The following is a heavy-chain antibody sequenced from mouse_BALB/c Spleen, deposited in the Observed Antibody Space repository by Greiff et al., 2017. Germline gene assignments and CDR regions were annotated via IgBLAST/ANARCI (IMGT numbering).Heavy chain of an antibody. J-gene: IGHJ4*01. V-gene: IGHV2-9-2*01. CDR3: VRGPYSYYYAMDY. CDR2: IWTGGGT. Sequence: VKLQESGPGLVAPSQSLSITCTVSGFSLTSYDISWIRQPPGKGLEWLGVIWTGGGTNYNSAFMSRLSISKDNSKSQVFLKMNSLQTDDTAIYYCVRGPYSYYYAMDYWGQGTSVTVSS. D-gene: IGHD1-1*01. CDR1: GFSLTSYD.